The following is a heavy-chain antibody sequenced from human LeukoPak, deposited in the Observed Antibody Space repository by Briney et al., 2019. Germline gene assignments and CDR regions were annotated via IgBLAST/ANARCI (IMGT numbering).Heavy chain of an antibody. CDR3: ARAGCSSTSCYENWFDP. CDR2: IYYSGST. V-gene: IGHV4-39*01. D-gene: IGHD2-2*01. CDR1: GGSISSSSYY. J-gene: IGHJ5*02. Sequence: SETLSLTCTVSGGSISSSSYYWGWIRQPPGKGLEWIGSIYYSGSTYYNPSLKSRVTISVDTSKNQFSPKLSSVTAADTAVYYCARAGCSSTSCYENWFDPWGQGTLVTVSS.